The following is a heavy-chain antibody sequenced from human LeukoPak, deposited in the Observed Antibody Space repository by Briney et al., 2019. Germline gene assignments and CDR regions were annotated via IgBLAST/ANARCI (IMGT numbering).Heavy chain of an antibody. Sequence: SETLSLTCIVSGGSISGSIYYWVWIRQPPGKWLEWIGCIYYSGNSYYNPSLKSRVTISVDTSKNQFSLKLSSVTAADTAVYYCASISDPRSHYYYYMDVWGKGTTVTVSS. CDR1: GGSISGSIYY. V-gene: IGHV4-39*01. J-gene: IGHJ6*03. D-gene: IGHD3-3*02. CDR2: IYYSGNS. CDR3: ASISDPRSHYYYYMDV.